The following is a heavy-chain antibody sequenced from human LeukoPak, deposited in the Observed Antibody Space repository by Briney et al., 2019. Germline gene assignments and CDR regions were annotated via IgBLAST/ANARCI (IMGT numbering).Heavy chain of an antibody. CDR2: ISGSGGST. J-gene: IGHJ6*02. Sequence: GGSLRLSCAASGFTVSSTYMSWVRQAPGKGLEWVSAISGSGGSTYYADSVKGRFTISRDNSKNTLYLQMNSLRAEDTAVYYCAKDLMRRITMVRGVIPYYYGMDVWGQGTTVTVSS. CDR3: AKDLMRRITMVRGVIPYYYGMDV. CDR1: GFTVSSTY. D-gene: IGHD3-10*01. V-gene: IGHV3-23*01.